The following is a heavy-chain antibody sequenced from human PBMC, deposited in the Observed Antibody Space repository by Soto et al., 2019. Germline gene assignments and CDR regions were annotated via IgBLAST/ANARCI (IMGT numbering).Heavy chain of an antibody. J-gene: IGHJ4*02. V-gene: IGHV3-23*01. CDR3: AKDPDYYDSSGYYRDY. D-gene: IGHD3-22*01. CDR2: ISGSGGST. Sequence: GGSLRLSCAASGFTFSSYAMSWVRQPPGKGLEWVSAISGSGGSTYYADSVKGRFTISTDNSKNTLYLQMNSLRAEDTAVYYCAKDPDYYDSSGYYRDYWGQGTLVTVSS. CDR1: GFTFSSYA.